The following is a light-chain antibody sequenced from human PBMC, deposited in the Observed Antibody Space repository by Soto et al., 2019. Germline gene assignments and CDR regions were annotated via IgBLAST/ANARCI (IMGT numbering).Light chain of an antibody. J-gene: IGKJ2*02. CDR3: QHYNNWPPGT. CDR2: GAS. V-gene: IGKV3-15*01. Sequence: EIVMTQSPATLSVSPGERATLSCRASQSVGSSVAWYQQKPCQAPRFLMYGASTRAAGVPPRFSGSGSGTEFSLTISSLQSEDFAVYYCQHYNNWPPGTFGQGTKLEIK. CDR1: QSVGSS.